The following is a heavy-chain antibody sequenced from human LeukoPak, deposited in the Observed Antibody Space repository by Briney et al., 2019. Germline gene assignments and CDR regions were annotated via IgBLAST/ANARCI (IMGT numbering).Heavy chain of an antibody. J-gene: IGHJ5*02. D-gene: IGHD5-12*01. V-gene: IGHV4-34*01. CDR1: GGSFSGYY. CDR3: ARGRYSGYFS. CDR2: INQSGST. Sequence: PSETLSLTCAVYGGSFSGYYWSWIRQPPGKGLEWIGEINQSGSTNYNPSLKSRVTISVDTSKNQFSLKLSSVTAADTAVYYCARGRYSGYFSWGQGTLVTVSS.